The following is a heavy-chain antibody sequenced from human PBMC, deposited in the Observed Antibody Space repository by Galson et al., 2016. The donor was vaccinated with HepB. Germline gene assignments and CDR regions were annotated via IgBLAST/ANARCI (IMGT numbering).Heavy chain of an antibody. V-gene: IGHV5-10-1*01. D-gene: IGHD3-3*01. J-gene: IGHJ4*02. CDR2: IDPSDSYT. CDR1: GYSFTTKW. Sequence: QSGAEVKKPGESLRISCKGSGYSFTTKWISWVRQMPGKGLEWMGRIDPSDSYTNYSPSFQGHVTISVDKSISTAYLQWTSLKASDSAIYYCARDFLRHIDSWGPGTLVTVSS. CDR3: ARDFLRHIDS.